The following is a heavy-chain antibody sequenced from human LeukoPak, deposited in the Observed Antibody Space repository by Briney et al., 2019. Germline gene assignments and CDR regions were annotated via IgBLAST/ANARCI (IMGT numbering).Heavy chain of an antibody. CDR3: AKFEGATIPGWFNDY. Sequence: GGSLRLFCAASEFIFSDYAMGWVRQAPGKGLEWVSTIDKTTYPTFYADSVKGRFTISRDNSKNTLYLQMNSLRTEDTAVYFCAKFEGATIPGWFNDYWGQGILVTVSS. V-gene: IGHV3-23*05. D-gene: IGHD6-19*01. CDR2: IDKTTYPT. J-gene: IGHJ4*02. CDR1: EFIFSDYA.